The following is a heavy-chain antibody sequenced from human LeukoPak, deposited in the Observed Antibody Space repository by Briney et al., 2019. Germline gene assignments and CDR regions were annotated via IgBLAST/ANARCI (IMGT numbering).Heavy chain of an antibody. CDR2: ISYSGNT. Sequence: SETLSLTCTASGGSIISSDYHWGGFGQPPGKGRDWIGTISYSGNTDYNPSLRSRVAVSVDTSNNQFSLRLSSVTAADTAVYHCARHCCTGPSKRVFDFWGQGTMVTVSS. J-gene: IGHJ3*01. D-gene: IGHD2-8*02. CDR1: GGSIISSDYH. V-gene: IGHV4-39*01. CDR3: ARHCCTGPSKRVFDF.